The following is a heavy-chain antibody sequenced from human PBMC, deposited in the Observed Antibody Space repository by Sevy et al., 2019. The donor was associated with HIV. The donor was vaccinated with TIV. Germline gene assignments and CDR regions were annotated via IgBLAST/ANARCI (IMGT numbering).Heavy chain of an antibody. CDR2: INPKSGAT. V-gene: IGHV1-2*02. Sequence: ASVKVSCKASGYTFTDTGYYVHWVRQAPGQGLEWMGWINPKSGATNYAQKFQGRVTMTRDTSVRTANMELGRLRSDETAVYYCARESYDFWTGPVDYDYGMDVWGQGTTVTVSS. J-gene: IGHJ6*02. CDR3: ARESYDFWTGPVDYDYGMDV. D-gene: IGHD3-3*01. CDR1: GYTFTDTGYY.